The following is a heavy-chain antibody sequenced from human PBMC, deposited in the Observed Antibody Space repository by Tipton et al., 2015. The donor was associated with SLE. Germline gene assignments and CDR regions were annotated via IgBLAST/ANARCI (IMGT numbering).Heavy chain of an antibody. J-gene: IGHJ5*02. V-gene: IGHV4-59*11. Sequence: TLSLTCTVSGGSISSHYWSWIRQPPGKGLEWIGYIDYSGSTNYNPSLQSRVTISVDTSKNQFSLKLSSVTAADTAVYYCARGGDSMYYYGSGSPWFDPWGQGTLVTVSS. D-gene: IGHD3-10*01. CDR3: ARGGDSMYYYGSGSPWFDP. CDR1: GGSISSHY. CDR2: IDYSGST.